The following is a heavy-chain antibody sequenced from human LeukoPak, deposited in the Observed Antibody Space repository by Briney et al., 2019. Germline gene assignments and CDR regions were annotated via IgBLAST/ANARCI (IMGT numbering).Heavy chain of an antibody. J-gene: IGHJ1*01. CDR2: ISSSSSYI. CDR3: ARDLWFGESFQH. D-gene: IGHD3-10*01. CDR1: GFTLSSYS. Sequence: AGGSLRLSCAASGFTLSSYSVNWVRQAPGKGLEWVSSISSSSSYIYFADSVKGRFTISRDNAKNSLYLQMNSLRAEDTAVYYCARDLWFGESFQHWGQGTLVTVSS. V-gene: IGHV3-21*01.